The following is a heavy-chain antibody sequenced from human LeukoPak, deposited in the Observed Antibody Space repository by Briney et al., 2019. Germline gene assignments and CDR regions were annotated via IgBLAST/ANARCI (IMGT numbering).Heavy chain of an antibody. CDR1: GYTFTSYG. D-gene: IGHD4-17*01. V-gene: IGHV1-18*01. CDR2: ISAYNGNT. CDR3: ARVDYGDYYGWFDP. J-gene: IGHJ5*02. Sequence: ASVKVSCKASGYTFTSYGISWVRQAPGQGLEWMGWISAYNGNTNYAQKLQGRVTVTTDTSTSTAYMELRSLRSDDTAVYYCARVDYGDYYGWFDPWGQGTLVTVSS.